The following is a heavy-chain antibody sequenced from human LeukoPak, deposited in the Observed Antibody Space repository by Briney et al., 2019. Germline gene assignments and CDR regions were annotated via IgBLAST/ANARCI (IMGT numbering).Heavy chain of an antibody. CDR2: IYTSGST. Sequence: SETLSLTCTVSGGSISSYYWSWIRQPAGKGLEWIGRIYTSGSTNYNPSLKSRVTMSVDTSKNQFSLKLSSVTAADTAVYYCGREMFQYYDSSGTLRDWGQGTLVTVSS. D-gene: IGHD3-22*01. CDR1: GGSISSYY. J-gene: IGHJ4*02. V-gene: IGHV4-4*07. CDR3: GREMFQYYDSSGTLRD.